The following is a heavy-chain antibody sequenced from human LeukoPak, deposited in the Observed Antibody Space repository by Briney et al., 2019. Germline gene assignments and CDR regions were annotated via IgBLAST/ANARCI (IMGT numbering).Heavy chain of an antibody. CDR3: ARGNPDTDY. D-gene: IGHD2-2*02. Sequence: GSLRLSCAASGFTFSSYGMNWVRQAPGKGLEWVSYISSSSRSIYYADSVKGRFTISRGNAKNSLYLQMNSLRDEDTAVYYCARGNPDTDYWGQGTLVTVSS. J-gene: IGHJ4*02. V-gene: IGHV3-48*02. CDR2: ISSSSRSI. CDR1: GFTFSSYG.